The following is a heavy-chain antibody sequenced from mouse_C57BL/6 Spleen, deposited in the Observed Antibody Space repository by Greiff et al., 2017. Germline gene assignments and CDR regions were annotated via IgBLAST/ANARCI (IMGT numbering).Heavy chain of an antibody. CDR2: IYPSDSET. D-gene: IGHD3-2*02. Sequence: QVQLKQPGAELVRPGSSVKLSCKASGYTFTSYWMDWVKQRPGQGLEWIGNIYPSDSETHYNQKFKDKATLTVDKSSSTAYMQLSSLTSEDSAVYYCARVGAQAYFDYWGQGTTLTVSS. V-gene: IGHV1-61*01. CDR3: ARVGAQAYFDY. CDR1: GYTFTSYW. J-gene: IGHJ2*01.